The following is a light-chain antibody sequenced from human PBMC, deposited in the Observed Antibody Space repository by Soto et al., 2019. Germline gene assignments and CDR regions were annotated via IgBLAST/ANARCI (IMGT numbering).Light chain of an antibody. CDR1: QSLLHSNGYNY. Sequence: DIVMTQSPLSLPVTPGEPASISCRSSQSLLHSNGYNYLDWYLQKPGQSPQLLIYLGSNRSSGVPDRFSGSGSGTEFTLTISSLQPEDFATYYCQQINSYPLTFGGGTKVDIK. J-gene: IGKJ4*01. CDR2: LGS. CDR3: QQINSYPLT. V-gene: IGKV2-28*01.